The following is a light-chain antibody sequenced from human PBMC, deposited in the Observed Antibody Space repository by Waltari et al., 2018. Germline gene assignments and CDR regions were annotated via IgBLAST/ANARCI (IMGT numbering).Light chain of an antibody. CDR2: VAS. CDR3: LQSSSTPPT. V-gene: IGKV1-39*01. J-gene: IGKJ1*01. CDR1: QYISTH. Sequence: DIQMTQSPSSLSASVGDRVTITCRSSQYISTHLHWYQHKPGTAPKLLISVASTLHPEAPSRCSGSVSETEFTLTMSSLQPEDSATYYCLQSSSTPPTFGQGTRV.